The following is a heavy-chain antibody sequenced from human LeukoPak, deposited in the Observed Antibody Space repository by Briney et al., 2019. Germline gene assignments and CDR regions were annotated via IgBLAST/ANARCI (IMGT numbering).Heavy chain of an antibody. CDR2: ISSGAHTI. J-gene: IGHJ6*02. Sequence: GGSLRLSCAASGFTFSEYYMTWIRKAPGKGLEWISYISSGAHTIYYADSVKGRFTISRDNAKNSVYLQMNSLRVEDTAVYYCARDSDNMDVWGQGTTVSVS. CDR3: ARDSDNMDV. D-gene: IGHD6-25*01. CDR1: GFTFSEYY. V-gene: IGHV3-11*01.